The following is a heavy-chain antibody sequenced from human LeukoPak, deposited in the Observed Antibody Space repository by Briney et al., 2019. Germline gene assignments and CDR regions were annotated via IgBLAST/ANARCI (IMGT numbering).Heavy chain of an antibody. Sequence: SETLSLTCTVSGGSISSGSYYWSWIRQPAGKGLEWIGRIYTSGSTNYNPSLKSRVTISVDTSKNQFSLKLSSVTAADTAVYYCANGDHEGGGGYWGQGTLVTVSS. D-gene: IGHD4-17*01. CDR2: IYTSGST. CDR1: GGSISSGSYY. CDR3: ANGDHEGGGGY. V-gene: IGHV4-61*02. J-gene: IGHJ4*02.